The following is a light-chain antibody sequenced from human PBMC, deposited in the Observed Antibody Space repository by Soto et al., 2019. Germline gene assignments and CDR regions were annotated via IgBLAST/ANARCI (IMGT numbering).Light chain of an antibody. Sequence: DIQMTQSPSTLSASVGGRVTISSRASQSISSWLAWYQQKPGKAPKFLIYDASNLESGVPSRFSGSGSGTEFTLTISSLQPDDFATYYCQQYSSYWTFGQGTKVDIK. CDR2: DAS. CDR3: QQYSSYWT. CDR1: QSISSW. V-gene: IGKV1-5*01. J-gene: IGKJ1*01.